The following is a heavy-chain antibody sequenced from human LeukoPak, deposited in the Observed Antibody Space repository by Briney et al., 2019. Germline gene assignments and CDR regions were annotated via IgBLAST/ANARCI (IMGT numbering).Heavy chain of an antibody. Sequence: SETLSLTCTVSGGSISSGGYYWSWIRQHPGKGLEWIGYIYYSGSTYYDPSLKSRVTISVDTSKNQFSLKLSSVTAADTAVYYCARVGLMTGANWFDPWGQGTLVTVSS. CDR2: IYYSGST. CDR3: ARVGLMTGANWFDP. CDR1: GGSISSGGYY. V-gene: IGHV4-31*03. J-gene: IGHJ5*02.